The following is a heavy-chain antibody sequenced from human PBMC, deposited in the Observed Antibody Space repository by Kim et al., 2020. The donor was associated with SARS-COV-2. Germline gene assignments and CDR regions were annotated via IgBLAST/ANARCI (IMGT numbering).Heavy chain of an antibody. CDR1: GGSFSGYY. V-gene: IGHV4-34*01. CDR3: ARVIMPRHILTGYSYFDY. CDR2: INHSGST. Sequence: SETLSLTCAVYGGSFSGYYWSWIRQPPGKGLEWIGEINHSGSTNYNPSLKSRVTISVDTSKNQFSLKLSSVTAADTAVYYCARVIMPRHILTGYSYFDYWGQGTLVTVSS. D-gene: IGHD3-9*01. J-gene: IGHJ4*02.